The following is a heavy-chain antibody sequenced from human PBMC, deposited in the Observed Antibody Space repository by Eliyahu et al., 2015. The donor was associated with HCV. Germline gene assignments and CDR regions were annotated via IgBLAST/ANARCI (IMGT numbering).Heavy chain of an antibody. CDR1: GLXFTTYG. CDR2: ISSSGSPI. D-gene: IGHD7-27*01. V-gene: IGHV3-48*03. Sequence: EVQLVESGXGLVQPGGSLXXXCVVSGLXFTTYGMNWVRQAPGKGLEWISYISSSGSPIFYADSVKGRFTISRDNAKNSLYLQMNNLRVEDTAVYYCASAGHWEWAKFFDYWGQGVLVSVSS. J-gene: IGHJ4*02. CDR3: ASAGHWEWAKFFDY.